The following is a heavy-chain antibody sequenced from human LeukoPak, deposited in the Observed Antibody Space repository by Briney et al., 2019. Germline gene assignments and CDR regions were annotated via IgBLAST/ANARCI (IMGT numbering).Heavy chain of an antibody. Sequence: GGSLRLSSAASGFTFSSCDMYWVRQSTGKGLEWVSSIGTGGDTYYSDSVKGRFTISRENAKDSLYLQMNSLRAGDTAVYYCARGCYTSGWYTFDYWGQGTLVTVSS. J-gene: IGHJ4*02. CDR3: ARGCYTSGWYTFDY. CDR2: IGTGGDT. D-gene: IGHD6-19*01. V-gene: IGHV3-13*01. CDR1: GFTFSSCD.